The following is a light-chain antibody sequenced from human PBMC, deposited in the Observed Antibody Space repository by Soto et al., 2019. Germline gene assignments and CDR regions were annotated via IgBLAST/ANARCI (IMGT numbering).Light chain of an antibody. CDR2: DVS. CDR3: QQYNTYPWT. V-gene: IGKV1-5*01. CDR1: ESISSW. Sequence: DIQMTQSPSTLSASIGDRVVITCRASESISSWLAWYQQKPGKAPKLLIYDVSSLESGVPSRFSGSGSGTEFTLTISSLQPDDFATYYCQQYNTYPWTFGQGTKVEIK. J-gene: IGKJ1*01.